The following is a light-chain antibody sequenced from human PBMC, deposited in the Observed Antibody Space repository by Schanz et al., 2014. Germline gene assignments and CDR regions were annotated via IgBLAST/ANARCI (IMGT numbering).Light chain of an antibody. V-gene: IGKV3-15*01. CDR2: GAS. J-gene: IGKJ1*01. CDR1: QSVRSN. Sequence: EIVLTQSPATLSVSPGERATLSCRASQSVRSNLAWYQQKPGQGPRLLIYGASTRATGIPVRFSGSGSGTEFTLTISSLQSEDFAVYYCQQYNNWPPVTFGQGTKVEIK. CDR3: QQYNNWPPVT.